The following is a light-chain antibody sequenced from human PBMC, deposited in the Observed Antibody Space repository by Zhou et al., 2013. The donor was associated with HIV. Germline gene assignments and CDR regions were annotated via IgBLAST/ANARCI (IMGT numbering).Light chain of an antibody. CDR2: GVS. CDR3: QQYGGSPPLT. Sequence: EIVLTQSPGTLSLSPGERAILTCRASQYVPSSSLAWYQQKPGQAPRLLIYGVSNRATGIPDRFSGSGSWIDLTLTISSLEPEDFAVYYCQQYGGSPPLTFGGGTKVEIK. CDR1: QYVPSSS. J-gene: IGKJ4*01. V-gene: IGKV3-20*01.